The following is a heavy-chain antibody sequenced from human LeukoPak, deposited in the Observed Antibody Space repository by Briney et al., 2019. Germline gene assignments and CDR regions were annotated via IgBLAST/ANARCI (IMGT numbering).Heavy chain of an antibody. CDR2: ISGSGGST. Sequence: GGSLRLSCAVSGFTFSSYWMSWVRQAPGKGLEWVSAISGSGGSTYYADSVKGRFTISRDNSKDTLYLQMSSLRAEDTAVYYCAKSSRGNYFDYWGQGTLVTVSS. V-gene: IGHV3-23*01. CDR3: AKSSRGNYFDY. CDR1: GFTFSSYW. D-gene: IGHD3-16*01. J-gene: IGHJ4*02.